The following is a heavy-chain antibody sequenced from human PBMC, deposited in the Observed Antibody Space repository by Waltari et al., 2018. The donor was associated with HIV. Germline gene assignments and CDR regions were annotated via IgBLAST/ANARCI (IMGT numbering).Heavy chain of an antibody. CDR2: ISSSGNFK. CDR3: ARDSRGSTWSLNWFDP. J-gene: IGHJ5*02. Sequence: DVQLVASGGGPVKPGGCPRLYCLTAGSIVHSHRLNLVRQAPGKGPELVSAISSSGNFKHYADSVKGRFTISRDNAENSLYLQMNGLRAEDTAIYYCARDSRGSTWSLNWFDPWGQGTLVTVSS. D-gene: IGHD6-6*01. CDR1: GSIVHSHR. V-gene: IGHV3-21*02.